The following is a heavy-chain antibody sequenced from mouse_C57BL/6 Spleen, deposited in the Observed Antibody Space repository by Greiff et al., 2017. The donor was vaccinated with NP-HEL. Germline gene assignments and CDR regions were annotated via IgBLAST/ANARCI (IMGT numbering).Heavy chain of an antibody. CDR3: ARSRTGYYFDY. V-gene: IGHV1-55*01. Sequence: QVQLQQPGAELVKPGASVKMSCKASGYTFTSYWITWVKQRPGQGLEWIGDIYPGSGSTNYNEKFKSKATLTVDKSSSTAYMQLSSLTSEDSAVYYCARSRTGYYFDYWGQGTTLTVSS. CDR1: GYTFTSYW. D-gene: IGHD4-1*01. J-gene: IGHJ2*01. CDR2: IYPGSGST.